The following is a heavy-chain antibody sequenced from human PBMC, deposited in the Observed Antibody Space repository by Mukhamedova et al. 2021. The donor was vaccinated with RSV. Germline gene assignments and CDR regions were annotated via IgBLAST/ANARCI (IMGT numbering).Heavy chain of an antibody. CDR3: ARQTAPAGFVDY. D-gene: IGHD6-13*01. J-gene: IGHJ4*02. CDR2: IYPGDSDT. Sequence: GLEWMGIIYPGDSDTRYSPSFQGQVTISADKSINTAYLQWSRLKASDTAMYYCARQTAPAGFVDYWGQGTLVTVSS. V-gene: IGHV5-51*01.